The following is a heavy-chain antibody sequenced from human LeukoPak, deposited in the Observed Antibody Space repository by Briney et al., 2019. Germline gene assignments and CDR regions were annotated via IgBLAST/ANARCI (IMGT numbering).Heavy chain of an antibody. V-gene: IGHV3-53*05. Sequence: GGSLRLSCAASGFTVSSNYMSWVRQAPGKGLEWVSVIYSGGSTYYADSVKGRFTISRDNSKNTLYLQMNSLRAEDTAVYYCARVVPAAIPYYYYYMDVWGKGTTVTVSS. CDR3: ARVVPAAIPYYYYYMDV. D-gene: IGHD2-2*01. CDR2: IYSGGST. J-gene: IGHJ6*03. CDR1: GFTVSSNY.